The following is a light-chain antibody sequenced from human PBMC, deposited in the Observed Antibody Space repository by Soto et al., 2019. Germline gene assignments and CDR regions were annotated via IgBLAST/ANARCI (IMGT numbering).Light chain of an antibody. CDR3: QQYNSYTGT. CDR1: QSISSW. V-gene: IGKV1-5*03. J-gene: IGKJ1*01. CDR2: RAP. Sequence: DIQMTQSPSTLSASVGDRVTITCRASQSISSWLAWYQHKPGKAPKLLIYRAPSLESGVPSRFSGSGSGTEFTLTISSLQPDDFATYYCQQYNSYTGTFGPGTKVDIK.